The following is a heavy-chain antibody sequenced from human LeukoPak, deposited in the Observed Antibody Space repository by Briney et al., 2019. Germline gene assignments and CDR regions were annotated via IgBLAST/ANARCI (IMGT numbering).Heavy chain of an antibody. CDR1: GGSFSGYY. J-gene: IGHJ4*02. D-gene: IGHD3-16*01. Sequence: KPSETLSLTCAVYGGSFSGYYWSWIRQPPGKGLEWIGYIYYSGSTNYNPSLKSRVTISVDTSKNQFSLKLSSVTAADTAVYYCARHVPSGMITFGGLDYWGQGTLVTVSS. V-gene: IGHV4-59*08. CDR2: IYYSGST. CDR3: ARHVPSGMITFGGLDY.